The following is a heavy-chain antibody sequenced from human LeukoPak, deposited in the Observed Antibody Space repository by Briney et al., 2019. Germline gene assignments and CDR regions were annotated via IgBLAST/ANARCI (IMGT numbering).Heavy chain of an antibody. Sequence: PGGSLRLSCAASGFTFSDAWMSWVRQAPGKGLEWLGRIKSRTESGTTQYAAPVKGRFTISRDDSKETVYLQMNSLTTEDTAVYYCTRVGTTWFHSWGRGTLVIVSS. CDR3: TRVGTTWFHS. D-gene: IGHD1-26*01. CDR1: GFTFSDAW. J-gene: IGHJ5*01. V-gene: IGHV3-15*01. CDR2: IKSRTESGTT.